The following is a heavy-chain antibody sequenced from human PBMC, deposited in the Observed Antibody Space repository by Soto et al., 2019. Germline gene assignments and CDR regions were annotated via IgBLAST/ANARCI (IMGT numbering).Heavy chain of an antibody. J-gene: IGHJ5*02. D-gene: IGHD3-22*01. CDR2: IHTRGIV. Sequence: QVQLQESGPGLVKPSETLSLTCTVSGGSVTSSYWSWVRQPAGKGLEWIGRIHTRGIVNYNPSLTGRVTMSVDTSRNQIFVRLTSVTAADTGVYYRARGHSSRSGYYDVAWGQGTLVTVSS. CDR3: ARGHSSRSGYYDVA. V-gene: IGHV4-4*07. CDR1: GGSVTSSY.